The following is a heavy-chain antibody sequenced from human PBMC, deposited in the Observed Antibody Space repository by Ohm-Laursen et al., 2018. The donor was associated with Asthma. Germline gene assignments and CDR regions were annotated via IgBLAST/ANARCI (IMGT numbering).Heavy chain of an antibody. CDR2: IWHDGSEK. CDR1: GFTFSSYK. J-gene: IGHJ4*02. Sequence: SLRLSCAASGFTFSSYKMHWVRQAPGKGLEWVAIIWHDGSEKVYADSVKGRFTLSRDNSKNTVFLQMNSLTAEETAVYYCARDGDSSNWPMDYWGQGTLVTVSS. CDR3: ARDGDSSNWPMDY. D-gene: IGHD6-13*01. V-gene: IGHV3-33*01.